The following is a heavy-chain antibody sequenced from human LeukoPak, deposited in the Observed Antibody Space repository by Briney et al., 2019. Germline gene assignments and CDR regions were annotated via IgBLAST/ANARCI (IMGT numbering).Heavy chain of an antibody. CDR3: ARAGRAVAGTMEKFDY. V-gene: IGHV1-46*01. CDR2: INSSGGST. D-gene: IGHD6-19*01. J-gene: IGHJ4*02. CDR1: GYTFTNYY. Sequence: GASVKVSCKASGYTFTNYYMHWVRQAPGQGLEWMGIINSSGGSTSYAQKFQGRVTMTRDTSTSTVYMELSSLRSEDTAVYYCARAGRAVAGTMEKFDYWGQGTLVTVSS.